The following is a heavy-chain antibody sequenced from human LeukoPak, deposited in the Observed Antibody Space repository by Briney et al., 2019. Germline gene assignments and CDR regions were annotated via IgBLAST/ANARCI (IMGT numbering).Heavy chain of an antibody. J-gene: IGHJ6*03. CDR1: GFTFSSYA. CDR3: AKDAIVVPAAAKPYYYYYYMDD. Sequence: GGSLRLSCAASGFTFSSYAMSWVRQAPGKGLEWVSAISGSGGSTYYADSVKGRFTISRDNSKNTLYLQMNSLRAEDTAVYYCAKDAIVVPAAAKPYYYYYYMDDWGKGTTVTVSS. CDR2: ISGSGGST. V-gene: IGHV3-23*01. D-gene: IGHD2-2*01.